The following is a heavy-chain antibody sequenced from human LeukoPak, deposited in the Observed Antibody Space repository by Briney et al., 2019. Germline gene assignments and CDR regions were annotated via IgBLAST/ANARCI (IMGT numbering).Heavy chain of an antibody. J-gene: IGHJ4*02. CDR2: IHHSGTT. CDR3: GRNGDYSLDY. Sequence: SETLSLTCAVSGGSISIGYWWSWVRQPPGKGLEWIGEIHHSGTTHYNPSLKRRVSISVDKSKNQFSLTLSSMAAADTALYYCGRNGDYSLDYWGQGTLVTVSS. D-gene: IGHD2-15*01. V-gene: IGHV4-4*02. CDR1: GGSISIGYW.